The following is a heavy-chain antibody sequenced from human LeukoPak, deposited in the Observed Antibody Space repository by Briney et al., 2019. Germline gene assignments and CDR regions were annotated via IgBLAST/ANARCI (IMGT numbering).Heavy chain of an antibody. V-gene: IGHV4-4*07. Sequence: SETLSLTCTVSGGSISSYYWSWIRQPAGKGLEWIGRIYYSGSTNYNPSLKSRVTISVDTSKNQFSLKLSSVTASGTALYHIARAPPRWRSYGSYYYYMDVWGKGTTVTVSS. J-gene: IGHJ6*03. CDR3: ARAPPRWRSYGSYYYYMDV. D-gene: IGHD5-18*01. CDR1: GGSISSYY. CDR2: IYYSGST.